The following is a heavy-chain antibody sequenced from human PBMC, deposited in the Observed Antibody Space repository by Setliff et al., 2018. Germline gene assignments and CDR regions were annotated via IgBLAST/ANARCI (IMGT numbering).Heavy chain of an antibody. V-gene: IGHV1-18*01. Sequence: ASVKVSCKTSGYTFTNYDINWVRQAPGRGLEWMGWISPYSGETNYAQKFQDRLTVTADTSSKTTYMELRSLTSDDTAVYFCTTSRAPRVVLAADFDLWGQGTLVTVSS. CDR3: TTSRAPRVVLAADFDL. D-gene: IGHD2-21*01. CDR2: ISPYSGET. CDR1: GYTFTNYD. J-gene: IGHJ4*02.